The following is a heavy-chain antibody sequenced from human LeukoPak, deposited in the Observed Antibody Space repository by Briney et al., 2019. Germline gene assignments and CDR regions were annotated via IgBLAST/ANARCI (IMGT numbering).Heavy chain of an antibody. V-gene: IGHV4-34*01. CDR3: ARDRYYGDYVTLDY. CDR1: GGSFSGYY. CDR2: INHSGST. Sequence: PSETLSLTCAVYGGSFSGYYWSWIRQPPGKGLEWIGEINHSGSTNYNPSLKSRVTISVDTSKNQFSLKLSSVTAADTAVYYCARDRYYGDYVTLDYWGQGTLVTVSS. D-gene: IGHD4-17*01. J-gene: IGHJ4*02.